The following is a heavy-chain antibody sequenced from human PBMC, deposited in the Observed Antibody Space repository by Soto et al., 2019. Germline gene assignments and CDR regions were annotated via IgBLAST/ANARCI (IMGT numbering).Heavy chain of an antibody. J-gene: IGHJ5*02. D-gene: IGHD1-1*01. CDR1: GFSLSTSGMR. CDR2: IDWDDDK. CDR3: ARNRVPSSLDFDP. V-gene: IGHV2-70*04. Sequence: SVPTLVNPTQTLTLTCTFSGFSLSTSGMRVSWIRQPPGKALEWLARIDWDDDKFYSTSLKTRLTISKDTSKNQVVLTMTNMDPVDTATYYCARNRVPSSLDFDPWGKGTLVTVS.